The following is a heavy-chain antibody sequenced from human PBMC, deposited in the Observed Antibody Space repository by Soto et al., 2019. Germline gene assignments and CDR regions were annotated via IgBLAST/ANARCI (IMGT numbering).Heavy chain of an antibody. Sequence: SETLSLTCTVSGGSISSGDYYWSWIRQPPGKGLEWIGYIYYSGSTYYNPSLKSRVTISVDTSKNQFSLKLSSVTAADTAVYYCARANYYYYGMDVWGQGTTVTVSS. V-gene: IGHV4-30-4*01. J-gene: IGHJ6*02. CDR1: GGSISSGDYY. CDR3: ARANYYYYGMDV. CDR2: IYYSGST.